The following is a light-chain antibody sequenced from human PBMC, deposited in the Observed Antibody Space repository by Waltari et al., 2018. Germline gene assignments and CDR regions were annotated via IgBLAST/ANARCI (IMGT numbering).Light chain of an antibody. CDR2: GAS. V-gene: IGKV3-20*01. CDR3: QQYGSSPT. CDR1: QSVSSSY. J-gene: IGKJ1*01. Sequence: EIVLTQSPGTLSLSPGERATLSCRASQSVSSSYLAWYQQKPGQAPRLLIYGASRRATGIPDRCSGSGAGTDFILTISRLEPEEVAVYYCQQYGSSPTFGQGTKVEIK.